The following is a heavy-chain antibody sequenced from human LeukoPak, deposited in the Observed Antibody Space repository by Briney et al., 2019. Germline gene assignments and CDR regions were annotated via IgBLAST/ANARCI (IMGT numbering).Heavy chain of an antibody. CDR1: GGSFSGYY. J-gene: IGHJ5*02. CDR3: ARPAVPGTTPSWFDP. D-gene: IGHD1-7*01. CDR2: INHSGST. Sequence: PSETLSLTRAVYGGSFSGYYWSWIRPPPGKGLEWVGEINHSGSTNYNPSLKSRVPISVDTSKNQFSLKLSSVTAADTAVYYCARPAVPGTTPSWFDPWGQGTLVTVSS. V-gene: IGHV4-34*01.